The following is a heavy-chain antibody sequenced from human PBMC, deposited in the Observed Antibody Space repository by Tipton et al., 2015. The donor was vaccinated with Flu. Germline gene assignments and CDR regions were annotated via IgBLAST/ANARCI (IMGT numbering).Heavy chain of an antibody. CDR3: ARRSSDYGGNCFDY. J-gene: IGHJ4*02. V-gene: IGHV4-38-2*01. Sequence: TLSLTCAVSGYSTSSGFYWGWLRQPPGRGLEWIGNIYRSGSSYSNPSLRSRVTISVDTSKNQFFLRLNSVTAADTAVYYCARRSSDYGGNCFDYWGQGTLVTVSS. D-gene: IGHD4-23*01. CDR1: GYSTSSGFY. CDR2: IYRSGSS.